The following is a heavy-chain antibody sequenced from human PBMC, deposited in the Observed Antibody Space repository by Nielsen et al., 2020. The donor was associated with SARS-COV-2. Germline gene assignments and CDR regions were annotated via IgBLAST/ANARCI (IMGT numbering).Heavy chain of an antibody. V-gene: IGHV1-2*06. CDR1: GYSFTSYW. Sequence: GESLKISCKGSGYSFTSYWIGWVRQAPGQGLEWMGRINPNSGGTNYAQKFQGRVTMTRDTSISTAYMELSRLRSDDTAVYYCARDLLGAAYYDILTGYSDWFDPWGQGTLVTVSS. J-gene: IGHJ5*02. D-gene: IGHD3-9*01. CDR3: ARDLLGAAYYDILTGYSDWFDP. CDR2: INPNSGGT.